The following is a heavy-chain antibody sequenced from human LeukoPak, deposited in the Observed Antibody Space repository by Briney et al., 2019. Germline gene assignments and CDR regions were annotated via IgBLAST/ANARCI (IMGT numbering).Heavy chain of an antibody. J-gene: IGHJ4*02. Sequence: PGGSLRLSCAASEFTFSSYEMNWVRQAPGKGLEWVSYINSGGSTLYYADSVKGRFTISRDNAKNSLYLQMNSLRAEDTAVYYCARIHNLGILTHFDYWGQGTLVTASS. CDR3: ARIHNLGILTHFDY. CDR2: INSGGSTL. CDR1: EFTFSSYE. V-gene: IGHV3-48*03. D-gene: IGHD1-1*01.